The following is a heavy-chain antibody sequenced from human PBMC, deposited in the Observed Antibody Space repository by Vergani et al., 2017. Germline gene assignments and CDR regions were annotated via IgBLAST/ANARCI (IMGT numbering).Heavy chain of an antibody. J-gene: IGHJ6*03. CDR3: AKGGSCGNYYYYMDV. CDR1: GFTFSSYG. D-gene: IGHD3-10*01. Sequence: VQLVESGGVVVQPGGSLRLSCAASGFTFSSYGMHWVRQAPGKGLEWVAVISYDGSNKYYADSVKGRFTISRDNSKNTLYLQMNSLRAEDTAVYYCAKGGSCGNYYYYMDVWGKGTTVTVSS. V-gene: IGHV3-30*18. CDR2: ISYDGSNK.